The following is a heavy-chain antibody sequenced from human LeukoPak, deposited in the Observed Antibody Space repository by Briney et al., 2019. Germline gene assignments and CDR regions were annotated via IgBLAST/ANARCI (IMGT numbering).Heavy chain of an antibody. Sequence: GGSLRLSCAASGFTLSSYAMSWVRQAPGKGLEWVATIRSYSSYIHYGDSVKGRFTISRDDAEKSVHLQMNNLRVEDTAVYFCARFSEVYYYVDVWGTGTTVTVSS. V-gene: IGHV3-21*01. D-gene: IGHD2/OR15-2a*01. J-gene: IGHJ6*03. CDR3: ARFSEVYYYVDV. CDR1: GFTLSSYA. CDR2: IRSYSSYI.